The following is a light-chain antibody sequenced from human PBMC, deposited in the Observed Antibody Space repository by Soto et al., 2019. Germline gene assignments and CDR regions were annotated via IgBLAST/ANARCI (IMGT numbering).Light chain of an antibody. CDR2: STN. V-gene: IGLV1-44*01. J-gene: IGLJ3*02. CDR3: AAWDGSLNGWV. Sequence: QSVLTQPPSASGTPGQRVTISCSGSSSNIGRNIVHWYQQFPGTAPKALIYSTNQRPSGVPDRYSGSKSGTSASLAISGLQSDDEAVYYCAAWDGSLNGWVFGGGTKLTVL. CDR1: SSNIGRNI.